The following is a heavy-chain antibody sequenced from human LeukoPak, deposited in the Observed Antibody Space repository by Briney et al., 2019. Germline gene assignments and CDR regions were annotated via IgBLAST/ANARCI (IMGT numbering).Heavy chain of an antibody. CDR1: GFTFTTYW. CDR2: IKQDGSEQ. Sequence: GGSLRLSCAASGFTFTTYWMGWVRQAPGKGLEWVANIKQDGSEQYYVDSVKGRFTISRDNAKNSLSLQMNSLRAEDTAIYYCATYRQVLLPFESWGQGTLVTVSS. V-gene: IGHV3-7*03. J-gene: IGHJ4*02. CDR3: ATYRQVLLPFES. D-gene: IGHD2-8*02.